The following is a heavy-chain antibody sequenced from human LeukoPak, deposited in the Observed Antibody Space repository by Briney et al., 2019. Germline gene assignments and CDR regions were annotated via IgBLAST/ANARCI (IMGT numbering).Heavy chain of an antibody. CDR2: INHSGST. CDR3: ARARTVNYFDY. V-gene: IGHV4-34*01. D-gene: IGHD3-16*02. CDR1: GGSFSGYY. Sequence: SETLSLTCAVYGGSFSGYYWSWIRQPPGKGLEWIGEINHSGSTNYNPSLKSRVTISVDTSKNQLSLKLSSVTAADTAVYYCARARTVNYFDYWGQGTLVTVSS. J-gene: IGHJ4*02.